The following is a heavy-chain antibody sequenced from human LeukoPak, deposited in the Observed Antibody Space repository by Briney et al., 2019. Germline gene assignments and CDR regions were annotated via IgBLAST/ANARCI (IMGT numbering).Heavy chain of an antibody. CDR3: AKYRYGDYEAPFHYYMDA. D-gene: IGHD5-12*01. J-gene: IGHJ6*03. CDR2: INPNSGVT. CDR1: GYTFSGFY. V-gene: IGHV1-2*02. Sequence: GASVKVSCKASGYTFSGFYIHWVRQAPGQGLEWMGWINPNSGVTNYAQKLQGRVTITRDTSIDTAYMQLSRLRSDDTAVYYCAKYRYGDYEAPFHYYMDAWGRGTTVTISS.